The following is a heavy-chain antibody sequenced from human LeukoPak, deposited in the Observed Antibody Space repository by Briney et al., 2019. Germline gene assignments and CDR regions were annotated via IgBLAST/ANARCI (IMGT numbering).Heavy chain of an antibody. CDR1: GGSISSGSYY. J-gene: IGHJ3*02. D-gene: IGHD6-19*01. CDR2: IYYSGST. V-gene: IGHV4-61*01. Sequence: SETLSLTCTVSGGSISSGSYYWSWIRQPPGKGLEWIGYIYYSGSTNYNPSLKSRVTISVDRSKNQFSLKLSSVTAADTAVYYCARGTGIVVAGGAFDIWGQGTMVTVSS. CDR3: ARGTGIVVAGGAFDI.